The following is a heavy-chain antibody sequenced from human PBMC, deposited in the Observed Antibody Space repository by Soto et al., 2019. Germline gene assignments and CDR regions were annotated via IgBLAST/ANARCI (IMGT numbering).Heavy chain of an antibody. Sequence: PSETLSLTCTVSGDSISSYYWSWIRQPPGKGLEWIGYIYYSGSTNYNPSLESRVTISVDTSKNQFSLKLSSVTAADTAVYYCASTKTYYDILTGYSPHNWFDPWGQGTLVTAPQ. CDR1: GDSISSYY. D-gene: IGHD3-9*01. CDR3: ASTKTYYDILTGYSPHNWFDP. J-gene: IGHJ5*02. CDR2: IYYSGST. V-gene: IGHV4-59*01.